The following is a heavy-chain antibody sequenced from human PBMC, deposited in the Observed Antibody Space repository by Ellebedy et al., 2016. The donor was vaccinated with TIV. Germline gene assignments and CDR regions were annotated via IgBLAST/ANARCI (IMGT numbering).Heavy chain of an antibody. CDR2: ISTYNGNT. CDR3: ARFVDPRRTGWFDP. V-gene: IGHV1-18*01. Sequence: AASVKVSCKASGYTFTSYGITWVRQAPGQGLEWMGWISTYNGNTNYAQKLQDRVIMTTDTSTNTAYMELRSLRSDDTAVYFCARFVDPRRTGWFDPWGQGTLVTVSS. D-gene: IGHD1-1*01. J-gene: IGHJ5*02. CDR1: GYTFTSYG.